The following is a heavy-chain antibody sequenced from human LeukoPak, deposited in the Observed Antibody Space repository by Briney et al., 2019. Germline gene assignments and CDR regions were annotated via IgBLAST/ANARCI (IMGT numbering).Heavy chain of an antibody. V-gene: IGHV4-38-2*01. D-gene: IGHD4-17*01. CDR1: GYSISSGYY. CDR3: ARAHGDYGSYYYYYYYMDV. Sequence: SETLSLTCAVSGYSISSGYYWGWIRQPPGKGLEWIGSIYHSGSTYYNPSLKSRVTISVDTSKNQFSLKLSSVTAADTAVYYCARAHGDYGSYYYYYYYMDVWGKGTTVTVSS. CDR2: IYHSGST. J-gene: IGHJ6*03.